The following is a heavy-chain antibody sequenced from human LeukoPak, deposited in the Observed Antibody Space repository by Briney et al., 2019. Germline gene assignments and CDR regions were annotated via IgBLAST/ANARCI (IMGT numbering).Heavy chain of an antibody. J-gene: IGHJ4*02. CDR3: ARDQAGITGTLDY. D-gene: IGHD1-7*01. CDR2: ISSSSSYI. Sequence: ESGVSLRLSCAASGFTLSSYSMNWVRQAPGKGLEWVSSISSSSSYIYYADSVKGRFTISRDNAKNSLYLQMNSLRAEDTAVYYCARDQAGITGTLDYWGQGTLVTVSS. CDR1: GFTLSSYS. V-gene: IGHV3-21*01.